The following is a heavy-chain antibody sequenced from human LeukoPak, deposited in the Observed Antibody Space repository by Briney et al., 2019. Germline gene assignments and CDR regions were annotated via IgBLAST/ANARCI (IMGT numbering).Heavy chain of an antibody. V-gene: IGHV4-39*01. CDR1: GGSIISGHHY. CDR2: IYYSGST. CDR3: ARVQGDYASRDYWFDP. Sequence: PSETLSLTCTVSGGSIISGHHYWGWIRQSPGKGPEWIGSIYYSGSTFYNPSLEGRVTIFVDTPKNQFSLNLTSVTASDTSVYYCARVQGDYASRDYWFDPWGQGTLVTVSS. D-gene: IGHD3-10*01. J-gene: IGHJ5*02.